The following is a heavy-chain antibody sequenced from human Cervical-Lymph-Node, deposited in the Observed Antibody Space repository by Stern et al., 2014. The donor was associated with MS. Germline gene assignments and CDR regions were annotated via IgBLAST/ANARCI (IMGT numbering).Heavy chain of an antibody. V-gene: IGHV5-51*01. CDR1: GYTFSNFW. Sequence: VQLVQSGAEVKKPGESLKISCRTSGYTFSNFWIGWGRQMPGKGLEWMGVIYPADSDTTSSPSFQGQVTISADESISTAYLQWRSLKASDTAMYYCVRRRDSAGYDTFDLWGQGTMLIVSS. J-gene: IGHJ3*01. CDR2: IYPADSDT. CDR3: VRRRDSAGYDTFDL. D-gene: IGHD3-22*01.